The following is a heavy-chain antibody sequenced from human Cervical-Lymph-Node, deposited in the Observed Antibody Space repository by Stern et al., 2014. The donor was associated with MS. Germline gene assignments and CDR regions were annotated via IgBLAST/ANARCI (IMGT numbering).Heavy chain of an antibody. Sequence: QVQLQQSGPGLVKPSETLSLTCPVSGGSISSYYWSWIRQPPGKGLEWIGFIYAGGTPTDTPPLKSRVPISVDTSKTHFSLKRSSVTAADTAVYYCASKVSDWFDPWGQGTLVTVSS. J-gene: IGHJ5*02. CDR3: ASKVSDWFDP. CDR2: IYAGGTP. V-gene: IGHV4-4*08. CDR1: GGSISSYY. D-gene: IGHD4-11*01.